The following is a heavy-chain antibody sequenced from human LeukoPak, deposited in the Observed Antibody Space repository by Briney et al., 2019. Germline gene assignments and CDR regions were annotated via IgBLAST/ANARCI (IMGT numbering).Heavy chain of an antibody. J-gene: IGHJ4*02. CDR2: IRYDGSNK. V-gene: IGHV3-30*02. CDR3: ARDDGSGSYYSFLDY. D-gene: IGHD3-10*01. CDR1: GFTFSSYG. Sequence: GGSLSLSCAASGFTFSSYGMHWVRQAPGKGLEWVAFIRYDGSNKYYADSVKGRFTISRDNSKNTLYLQMNSLRAEDTAVYYCARDDGSGSYYSFLDYWGQGTLVTVSS.